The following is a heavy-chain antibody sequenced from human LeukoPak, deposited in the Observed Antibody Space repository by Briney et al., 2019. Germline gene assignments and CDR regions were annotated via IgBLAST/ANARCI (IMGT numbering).Heavy chain of an antibody. CDR2: ISAYNGNT. CDR1: GGTFSSYA. V-gene: IGHV1-18*01. Sequence: VASVKVSCKASGGTFSSYAISWVRQAPGQGLEWMGWISAYNGNTNYAQKLQGRVTMTTDTSTSTAYMELRSLRSDDTAVYYCARVRGVIITDYYYGMDVWGQGTTVTVSS. D-gene: IGHD3-10*01. CDR3: ARVRGVIITDYYYGMDV. J-gene: IGHJ6*02.